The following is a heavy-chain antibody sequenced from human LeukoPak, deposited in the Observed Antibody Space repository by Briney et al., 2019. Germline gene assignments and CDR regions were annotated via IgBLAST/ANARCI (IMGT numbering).Heavy chain of an antibody. Sequence: GGCLRLSCSASGFTFSSYAMHWVRQAPGKGLEYVSAISSNGGSTYYADSVKGRFTISRDNSKNTLYLQMSSLRAEDTAVYYCVVEVVPAAPDYFDYWGQGTLVTVSS. J-gene: IGHJ4*02. CDR1: GFTFSSYA. CDR3: VVEVVPAAPDYFDY. V-gene: IGHV3-64D*06. CDR2: ISSNGGST. D-gene: IGHD2-2*01.